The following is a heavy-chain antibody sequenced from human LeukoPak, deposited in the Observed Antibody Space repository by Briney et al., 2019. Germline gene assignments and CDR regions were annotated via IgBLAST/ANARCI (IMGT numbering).Heavy chain of an antibody. CDR1: GFTFSSYE. Sequence: GGSLRLSCAASGFTFSSYEMNWVRQAPGKGLEWVSYISSSGSTIYYADSVKGRFTISRDNAKNSLYLQMNSLRAEDTAVYYCARALTTEMAFDIWGQGTMVTVSS. V-gene: IGHV3-48*03. CDR3: ARALTTEMAFDI. J-gene: IGHJ3*02. D-gene: IGHD4/OR15-4a*01. CDR2: ISSSGSTI.